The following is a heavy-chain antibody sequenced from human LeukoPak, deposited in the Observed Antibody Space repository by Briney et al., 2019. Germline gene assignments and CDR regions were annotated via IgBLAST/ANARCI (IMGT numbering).Heavy chain of an antibody. Sequence: ASVKVSCKASGYTFTGYYMHWVRQAPGQGLEWMGWINPNSGGTNYAQKFQGRVTMTRDTSISTAYMELSRLRSDDTAVCYCARGGVVVPAAIFVDPWGQGTLVTVSS. J-gene: IGHJ5*02. V-gene: IGHV1-2*02. CDR1: GYTFTGYY. CDR3: ARGGVVVPAAIFVDP. CDR2: INPNSGGT. D-gene: IGHD2-2*01.